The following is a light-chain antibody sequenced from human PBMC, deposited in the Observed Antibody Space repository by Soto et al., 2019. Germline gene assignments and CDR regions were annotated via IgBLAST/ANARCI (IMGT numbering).Light chain of an antibody. V-gene: IGLV2-14*03. J-gene: IGLJ2*01. Sequence: QSALTQPASVSGSPGQSITISCTGTSSDVGGYNFVSWYQQHPGKAPKFIIYDVRNRTSGVSNRFSGSRSGNTASLTISGLQAEDEAYYYCSSDTSSSTVIFGGGTKLTVL. CDR3: SSDTSSSTVI. CDR2: DVR. CDR1: SSDVGGYNF.